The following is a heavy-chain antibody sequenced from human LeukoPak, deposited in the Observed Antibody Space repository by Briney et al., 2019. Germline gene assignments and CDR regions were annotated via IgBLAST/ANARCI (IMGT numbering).Heavy chain of an antibody. Sequence: SGGSLRLSCAASGFTFSSFDMHWVRQPTGQGLEWVSTIGTASDTYYPGSVEGRFTLFRDNAKNSLYLQMSSLTAGDTAVYYCARGPPRGKYYYMDVWGKGTTVTVSS. CDR2: IGTASDT. D-gene: IGHD1-1*01. J-gene: IGHJ6*03. CDR1: GFTFSSFD. V-gene: IGHV3-13*01. CDR3: ARGPPRGKYYYMDV.